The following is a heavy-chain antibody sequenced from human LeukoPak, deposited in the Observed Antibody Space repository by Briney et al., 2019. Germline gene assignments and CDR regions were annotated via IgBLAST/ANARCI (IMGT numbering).Heavy chain of an antibody. CDR1: GFTFSSYE. CDR2: ISSSGSTI. Sequence: GGSLRLSCAASGFTFSSYEMNWVRQAPGKGLEWVSYISSSGSTIYYAGSVKGRFTISRDNAKNSLYLQMNSLRAEDTAVYYCARDGGYCSGGSCYSYFQHWGQGTLVTVSS. V-gene: IGHV3-48*03. J-gene: IGHJ1*01. CDR3: ARDGGYCSGGSCYSYFQH. D-gene: IGHD2-15*01.